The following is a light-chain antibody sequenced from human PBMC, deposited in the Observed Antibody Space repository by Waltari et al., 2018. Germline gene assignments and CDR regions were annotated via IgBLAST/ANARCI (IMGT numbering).Light chain of an antibody. CDR1: SSNIGNYY. CDR2: ENT. CDR3: GTWDSSLSGAV. V-gene: IGLV1-51*02. J-gene: IGLJ7*01. Sequence: QSVLTPPPSVSAAPGQRVTISCPGGSSNIGNYYVSWYRQFPGTAPKLLIYENTERPSGIPGRFSGSKSGTSATLDITGLQAGDEADYYCGTWDSSLSGAVFGGGTHLTVL.